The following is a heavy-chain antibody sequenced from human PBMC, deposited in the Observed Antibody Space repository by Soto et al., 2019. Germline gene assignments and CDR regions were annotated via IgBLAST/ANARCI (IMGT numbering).Heavy chain of an antibody. D-gene: IGHD3-10*01. J-gene: IGHJ3*02. CDR1: GFTFSSYA. CDR3: AKSRGSGTYFNPSDAFDI. CDR2: ISGSGGGT. V-gene: IGHV3-23*01. Sequence: EVQLLDSGGGLVQPGGSLRLSCAPSGFTFSSYAMSWVRQAPGKGLEWVSSISGSGGGTYYADSVKGRFTISRDNSKNTLYLQMNSLRAEDTAVFYCAKSRGSGTYFNPSDAFDIWGQGTMVTVSS.